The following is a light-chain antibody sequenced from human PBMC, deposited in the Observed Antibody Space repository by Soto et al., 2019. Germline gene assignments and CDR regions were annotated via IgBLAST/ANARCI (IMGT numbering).Light chain of an antibody. CDR2: EVS. J-gene: IGLJ2*01. Sequence: QSALTQPPFASGSPGQSVTISCTGTSSDVGGYNYVSWYQQHPGKAPKLMIYEVSKRPSGVPDRFSGSKSGNTASLTVSGLQAEDEADYYCSSYAGSNIDVVFGGGTKLTVL. V-gene: IGLV2-8*01. CDR3: SSYAGSNIDVV. CDR1: SSDVGGYNY.